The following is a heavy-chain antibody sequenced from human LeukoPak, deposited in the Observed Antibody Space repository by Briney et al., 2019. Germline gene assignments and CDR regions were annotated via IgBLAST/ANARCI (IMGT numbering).Heavy chain of an antibody. J-gene: IGHJ6*03. V-gene: IGHV3-15*01. CDR1: EFSVGSNY. Sequence: GGSLRLSCAASEFSVGSNYMTWVRQAPGKGLEWVGRIKSKGSGGTTDYGAPVKDRFTISRDDLENTIYLQMSSLKTEDTAVYYCSWIRGALGYYYMDVWGKGTPVTISS. CDR2: IKSKGSGGTT. D-gene: IGHD3-10*01. CDR3: SWIRGALGYYYMDV.